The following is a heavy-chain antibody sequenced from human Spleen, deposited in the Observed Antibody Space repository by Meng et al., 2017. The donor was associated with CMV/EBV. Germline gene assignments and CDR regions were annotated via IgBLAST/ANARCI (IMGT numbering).Heavy chain of an antibody. J-gene: IGHJ4*01. CDR1: GGSINNYY. V-gene: IGHV4-59*01. Sequence: GSLRLSCTVSGGSINNYYWTWIRQLPGRGLEWIGYIYYGGSTNYNSSLKSRVTISLDTTKNQFSLKLSSVTAADTAVYYCARGAPQPQDFDYWGHGTLVTVSS. D-gene: IGHD1-1*01. CDR3: ARGAPQPQDFDY. CDR2: IYYGGST.